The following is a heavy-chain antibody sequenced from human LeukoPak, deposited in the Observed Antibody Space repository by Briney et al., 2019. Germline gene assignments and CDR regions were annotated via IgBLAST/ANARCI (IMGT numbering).Heavy chain of an antibody. V-gene: IGHV1-18*01. J-gene: IGHJ4*02. Sequence: ASVKVSCKASGYTFTSYGISWVRQAPGQGLEWMGWISAYNGNTNYAQKFQGRVTITTDESTSTAYMELSSLRSEDTAVYYCARGSSWTPYGDYWGQGTLVTVSS. D-gene: IGHD6-13*01. CDR2: ISAYNGNT. CDR1: GYTFTSYG. CDR3: ARGSSWTPYGDY.